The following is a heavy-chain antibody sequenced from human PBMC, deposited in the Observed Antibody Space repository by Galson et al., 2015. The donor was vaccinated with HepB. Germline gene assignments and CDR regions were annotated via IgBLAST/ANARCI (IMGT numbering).Heavy chain of an antibody. CDR3: ATAGGGGGILRSFDI. CDR2: FDPEDGET. Sequence: SVKVSCKVSGYTLTELSMHWVRQAPGKGLEWMGGFDPEDGETIYAQKFQGRVTMTEDTSTDTAYMELSSLRSEDTAVYYCATAGGGGGILRSFDIWGQGTMVTVSS. J-gene: IGHJ3*02. CDR1: GYTLTELS. V-gene: IGHV1-24*01. D-gene: IGHD2-15*01.